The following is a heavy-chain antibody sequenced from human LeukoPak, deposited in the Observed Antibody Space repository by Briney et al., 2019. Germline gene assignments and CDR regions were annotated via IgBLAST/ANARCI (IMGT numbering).Heavy chain of an antibody. Sequence: PGGSLRLSCAASRFTFSRYWMHWVRQAPGTGLVWVSRINSDGISTSYADPVKGRFTISRDNAKNTLYLQMNSRRAEDKAVYYCARDGNYYDSSGPADYWGQGTLVTVSS. CDR2: INSDGIST. J-gene: IGHJ4*02. CDR3: ARDGNYYDSSGPADY. CDR1: RFTFSRYW. D-gene: IGHD3-22*01. V-gene: IGHV3-74*01.